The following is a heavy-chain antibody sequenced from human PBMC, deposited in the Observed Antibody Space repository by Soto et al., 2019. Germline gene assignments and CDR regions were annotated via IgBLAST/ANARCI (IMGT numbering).Heavy chain of an antibody. CDR2: VSHDGDST. V-gene: IGHV3-23*01. D-gene: IGHD2-15*01. J-gene: IGHJ1*01. Sequence: EVQLLESGGGLVQPGGSLRLSCTASGFTFSNYAMSWLRQAPGKGLEWVSAVSHDGDSTYYADSVKGRFTISRDNSKNTLYLQVNSLRADDTAVYSCARPQLYCTGGTCYIAEYFQYWGQGTLVTVSS. CDR3: ARPQLYCTGGTCYIAEYFQY. CDR1: GFTFSNYA.